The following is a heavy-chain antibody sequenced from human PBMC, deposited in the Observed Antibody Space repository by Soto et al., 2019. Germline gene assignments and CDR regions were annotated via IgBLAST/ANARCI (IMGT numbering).Heavy chain of an antibody. CDR1: GGSISSGGYS. CDR3: AAGAIFGVVPLDY. Sequence: QLQLQESGSGLVKPSQTLSLTCAVSGGSISSGGYSWSWIRQPPGKGLEWIGYIYHSGTTYYIPSLESRVTISVDRSKNQFSLKLSSVTAADTAVYYCAAGAIFGVVPLDYWGQGTLVTVSS. CDR2: IYHSGTT. V-gene: IGHV4-30-2*01. J-gene: IGHJ4*02. D-gene: IGHD3-3*01.